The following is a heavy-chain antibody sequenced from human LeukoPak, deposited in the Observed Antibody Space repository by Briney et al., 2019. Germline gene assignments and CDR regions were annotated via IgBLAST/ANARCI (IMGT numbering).Heavy chain of an antibody. J-gene: IGHJ6*03. D-gene: IGHD6-19*01. V-gene: IGHV3-21*01. CDR1: GFTFSDFS. CDR2: INPTSTSI. CDR3: AKGKQWLDYYYYYMDV. Sequence: GGSLRLSCAASGFTFSDFSINWVRQAPGKGLEWVSSINPTSTSIYYADAVRGRFTISRDNAKSSLYLQMSSLRAEDTAVYYCAKGKQWLDYYYYYMDVWGKGTTVTVSS.